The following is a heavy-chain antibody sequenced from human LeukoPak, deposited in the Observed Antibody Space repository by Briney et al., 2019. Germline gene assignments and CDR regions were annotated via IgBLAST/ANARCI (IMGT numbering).Heavy chain of an antibody. CDR3: ARDRYGDYTVDY. Sequence: HPGGSLRLSCAASGFTFSSYSMNWVRQAPGKGLEWVSYISSSSGTIYYADSVKGRFTISRDNAKNSLYLQMNSLRAEDTAVYYCARDRYGDYTVDYWGQGTLVTVSS. CDR2: ISSSSGTI. D-gene: IGHD4-17*01. CDR1: GFTFSSYS. V-gene: IGHV3-48*01. J-gene: IGHJ4*02.